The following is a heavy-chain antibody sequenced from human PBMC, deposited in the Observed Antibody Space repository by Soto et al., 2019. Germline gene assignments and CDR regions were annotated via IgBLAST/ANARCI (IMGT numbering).Heavy chain of an antibody. V-gene: IGHV3-74*01. J-gene: IGHJ6*02. Sequence: GSLRLSCAVSGSTFSNDWMHWVRQAPGKGLVWVSHINSDGSSTNYADFVKGRFTIARDNAKNTVYLQMNSLRAEDTAVYYCARDRSYSLDVWGQGTTVTVSS. CDR3: ARDRSYSLDV. CDR1: GSTFSNDW. CDR2: INSDGSST.